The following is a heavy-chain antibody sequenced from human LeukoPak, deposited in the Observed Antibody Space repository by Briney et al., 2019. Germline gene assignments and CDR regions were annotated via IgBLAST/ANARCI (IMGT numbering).Heavy chain of an antibody. Sequence: PGGSLRLSCAASGFTFDDYAMHWVRQAPGKGLEWVSLISGDGGSTYYADSVKGRFTISRDNSKNSLYLQMNSLGTEDTALYYCAKAPGYSSGWYYFDYWGQGTLVTVSS. D-gene: IGHD6-19*01. V-gene: IGHV3-43*02. CDR1: GFTFDDYA. J-gene: IGHJ4*02. CDR2: ISGDGGST. CDR3: AKAPGYSSGWYYFDY.